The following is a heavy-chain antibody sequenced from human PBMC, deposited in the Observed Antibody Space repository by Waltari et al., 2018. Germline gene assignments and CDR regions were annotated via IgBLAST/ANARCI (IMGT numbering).Heavy chain of an antibody. V-gene: IGHV3-7*04. CDR3: ARYLEYYDILTGFDY. Sequence: EVQLVESGGGLVQPGGSLRLSCAASGFTFSRYWMSWVRQAPGKGLEWVANIKQDGSEKYYVESVKGRFTISRDNAKNSLYLQMNSLRAEDTAVYYCARYLEYYDILTGFDYWGQGTLVTVSS. CDR1: GFTFSRYW. CDR2: IKQDGSEK. D-gene: IGHD3-9*01. J-gene: IGHJ4*02.